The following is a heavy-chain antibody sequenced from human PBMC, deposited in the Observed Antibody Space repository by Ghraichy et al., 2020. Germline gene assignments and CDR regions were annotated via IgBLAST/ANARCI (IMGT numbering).Heavy chain of an antibody. CDR2: VTHLGTS. CDR1: DGSFSGLY. CDR3: ARGFFTKYFDV. D-gene: IGHD2-8*01. J-gene: IGHJ4*02. V-gene: IGHV4-34*01. Sequence: SETLSLTCAVDDGSFSGLYWTWIRHSPGKGLEWVGEVTHLGTSEYNPSLRGRVIISADASKRQFSLRLDSVTATDSGIYYCARGFFTKYFDVWGQGTQVTVSS.